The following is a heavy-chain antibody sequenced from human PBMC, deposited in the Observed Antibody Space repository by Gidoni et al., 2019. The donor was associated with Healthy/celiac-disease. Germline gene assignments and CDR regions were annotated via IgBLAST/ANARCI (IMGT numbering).Heavy chain of an antibody. Sequence: QVQLVESGGGLVKPGGSLRLSCAASGFTFTDYYMSWIRQAPGKGLEWFSCITNSGGTIYYADSVKGRFTITRDNAKNSLYLQMNSLRAEDTAVYYCARDAAMDWLDGMDVWGQGTTVTVSS. CDR3: ARDAAMDWLDGMDV. V-gene: IGHV3-11*01. CDR2: ITNSGGTI. CDR1: GFTFTDYY. J-gene: IGHJ6*02. D-gene: IGHD5-18*01.